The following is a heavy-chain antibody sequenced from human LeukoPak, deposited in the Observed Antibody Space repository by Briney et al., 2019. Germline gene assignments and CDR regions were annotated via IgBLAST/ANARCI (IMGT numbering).Heavy chain of an antibody. CDR3: AGLVVAANKYAFDI. CDR1: GGSISSYY. D-gene: IGHD2-15*01. V-gene: IGHV4-59*01. CDR2: IYYSGST. Sequence: SETLSLTCTVPGGSISSYYWSWIRQPPGKGLEWIGYIYYSGSTNYNPSLKSRVAIPVDTSKNQFSPKLSSVTAADTAVYYCAGLVVAANKYAFDIWGQGTMVTVSS. J-gene: IGHJ3*02.